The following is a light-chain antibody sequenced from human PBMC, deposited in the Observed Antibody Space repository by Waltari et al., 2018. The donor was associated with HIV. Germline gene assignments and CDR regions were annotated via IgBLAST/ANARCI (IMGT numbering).Light chain of an antibody. CDR3: CSYAGNYSYV. CDR2: DVS. J-gene: IGLJ1*01. CDR1: SSAVGDSTY. Sequence: QSALTQPRSVSGSPGQSVTIPCTGTSSAVGDSTYVSWYRQNPGKVPKLMIYDVSKRPSGVPDRFSGSRSGNTASLTISGLQAEDEADYFCCSYAGNYSYVFGSGSRVTVL. V-gene: IGLV2-11*01.